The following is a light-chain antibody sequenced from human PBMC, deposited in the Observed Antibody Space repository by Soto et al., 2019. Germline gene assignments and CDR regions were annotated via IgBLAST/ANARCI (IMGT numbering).Light chain of an antibody. CDR2: AVT. V-gene: IGLV2-14*01. CDR3: TSYTRSSTYV. CDR1: SSDIGGYNY. J-gene: IGLJ1*01. Sequence: QSALTQPASVSGSPGQSITISCTGTSSDIGGYNYVSWYQQDSGKAPKLIIYAVTDRPSGVSSRFSGSKSGNTAFLTISGLQAEDEADYYCTSYTRSSTYVFGTGTKLIVL.